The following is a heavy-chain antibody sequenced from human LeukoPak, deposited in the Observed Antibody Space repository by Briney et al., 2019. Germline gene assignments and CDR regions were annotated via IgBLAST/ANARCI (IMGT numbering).Heavy chain of an antibody. Sequence: PGASVKVSCKASGYTFTDYYMHWVRQAPGQGLEWMGWINPNSGGTNYAQKFQGRVTMTRDTSISTAYMELSRLRSDDTAVFYCARDLAFGEMVTNRGAFDIWGQGTMVTVSS. CDR3: ARDLAFGEMVTNRGAFDI. CDR2: INPNSGGT. V-gene: IGHV1-2*02. CDR1: GYTFTDYY. J-gene: IGHJ3*02. D-gene: IGHD5-24*01.